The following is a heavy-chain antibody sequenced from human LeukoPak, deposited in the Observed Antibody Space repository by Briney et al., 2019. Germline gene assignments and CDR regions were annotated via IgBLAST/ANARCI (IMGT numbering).Heavy chain of an antibody. CDR3: ARGRTSSWYFDY. CDR2: ITSSSSTV. Sequence: TGGSLRLSCAASGCTFSSYDMNWVRQAPGKGLEWVSFITSSSSTVYYADSVKGRFTISRDNAKNTLYLQMNSLRDEDTAVYYCARGRTSSWYFDYWGQGTLVAVSS. D-gene: IGHD6-13*01. V-gene: IGHV3-48*02. J-gene: IGHJ4*02. CDR1: GCTFSSYD.